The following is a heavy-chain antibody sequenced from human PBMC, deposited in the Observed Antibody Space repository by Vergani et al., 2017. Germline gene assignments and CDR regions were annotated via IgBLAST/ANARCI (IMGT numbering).Heavy chain of an antibody. V-gene: IGHV3-48*01. Sequence: EVQLVESGGGLVQPGGSLRLSCAASGFTFSSYSMNWVRQAPGKGLEWVSYISSSSSTIYYADSVKGRFTISRDNAKNSLYLQMNSLRAEDTAVYYCARVSPPGGTGYPPSYYFDYWGQGTLVTVSS. CDR2: ISSSSSTI. D-gene: IGHD3/OR15-3a*01. CDR3: ARVSPPGGTGYPPSYYFDY. J-gene: IGHJ4*02. CDR1: GFTFSSYS.